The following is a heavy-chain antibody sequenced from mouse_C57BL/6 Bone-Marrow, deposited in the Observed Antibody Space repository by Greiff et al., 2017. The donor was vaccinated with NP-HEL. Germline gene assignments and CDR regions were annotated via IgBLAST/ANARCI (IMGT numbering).Heavy chain of an antibody. V-gene: IGHV5-4*01. Sequence: EVQLQQSGGGLVKPGGSLKLSCAASGFTFSSYAMSWVRQTPEKRLAWVATISDGGSYTYYPDNVKGRFTISRDNAKNNLYLQMSHLKSEVTAMYYCARAPFTVEMDYWGQGTSVTVSS. CDR1: GFTFSSYA. CDR3: ARAPFTVEMDY. CDR2: ISDGGSYT. J-gene: IGHJ4*01. D-gene: IGHD1-1*01.